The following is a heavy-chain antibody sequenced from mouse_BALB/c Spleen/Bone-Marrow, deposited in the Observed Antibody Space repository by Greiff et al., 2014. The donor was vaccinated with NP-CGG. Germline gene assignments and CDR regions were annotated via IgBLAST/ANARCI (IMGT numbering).Heavy chain of an antibody. V-gene: IGHV1-9*01. CDR1: GYTFSSYW. J-gene: IGHJ3*01. Sequence: VHLQQSGAELMKPGASVKISCKATGYTFSSYWIEWVNQRPGHGLEWIGEILPGSGTTHYNEKFKDKATFTADTSSNTAYMQLSSLTSEDSAVYYCARGGYDTSIFAYWGQGTLVTVSA. CDR2: ILPGSGTT. CDR3: ARGGYDTSIFAY. D-gene: IGHD2-3*01.